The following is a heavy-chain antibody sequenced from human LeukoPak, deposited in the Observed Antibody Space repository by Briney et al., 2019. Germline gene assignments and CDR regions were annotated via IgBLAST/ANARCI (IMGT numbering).Heavy chain of an antibody. CDR3: AREDSYYYGSGSYPFDY. Sequence: GGSLRLSCAASGFTFDDYTMHWVRQVPGKGLEWVSRISWNSGNIGYADSVKGRFTISRDNAKNSLYLQMNSLRAEDTAVYYCAREDSYYYGSGSYPFDYWGRGTLVTVSS. V-gene: IGHV3-9*01. CDR1: GFTFDDYT. CDR2: ISWNSGNI. D-gene: IGHD3-10*01. J-gene: IGHJ4*02.